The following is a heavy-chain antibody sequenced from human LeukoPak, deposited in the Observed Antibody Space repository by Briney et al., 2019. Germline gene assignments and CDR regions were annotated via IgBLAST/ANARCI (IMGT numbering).Heavy chain of an antibody. CDR1: GFSFDDFA. J-gene: IGHJ1*01. D-gene: IGHD5-18*01. Sequence: GGSLRLSRAASGFSFDDFAMHWVRHAPGQGLEWVSLISADGGNTYYADSVKGRFTISRDNSKSSLYLQMNSLRTEDTAFYFCAKDMGIQLWVFHHWGQGTLVTVSS. CDR3: AKDMGIQLWVFHH. CDR2: ISADGGNT. V-gene: IGHV3-43*02.